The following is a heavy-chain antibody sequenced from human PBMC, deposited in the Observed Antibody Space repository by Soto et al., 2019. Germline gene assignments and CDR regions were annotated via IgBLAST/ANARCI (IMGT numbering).Heavy chain of an antibody. CDR1: GGSITSSSYY. Sequence: PSETLSLTCTVSGGSITSSSYYWGWIRQPPGKGLEWIGGIDYSGRSYDNPSLKRPVTMSVDTSKNQFSLTLNSVTAADEAVYYCARQRTTVVTQAYFDHWGQGTLVTVSS. CDR3: ARQRTTVVTQAYFDH. D-gene: IGHD4-17*01. J-gene: IGHJ4*02. CDR2: IDYSGRS. V-gene: IGHV4-39*01.